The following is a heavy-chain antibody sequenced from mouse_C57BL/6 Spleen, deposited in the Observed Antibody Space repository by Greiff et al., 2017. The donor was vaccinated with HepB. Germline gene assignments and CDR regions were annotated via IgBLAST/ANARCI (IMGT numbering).Heavy chain of an antibody. V-gene: IGHV1-54*01. CDR3: ARRYSNYAMDY. CDR2: INPGSGGT. J-gene: IGHJ4*01. CDR1: GYAFTNYL. D-gene: IGHD2-5*01. Sequence: VKLQESGAELVRPGTSVKVSCKASGYAFTNYLIEWVKQRPGQGLEWIGVINPGSGGTNYNEKFKGKATLTADKSSSTAYMQLSSLTSEDSAVYFCARRYSNYAMDYWGQGTSVTVSS.